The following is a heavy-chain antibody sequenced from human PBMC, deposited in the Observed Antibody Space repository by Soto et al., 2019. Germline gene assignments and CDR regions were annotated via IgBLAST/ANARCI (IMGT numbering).Heavy chain of an antibody. CDR3: ARDVYCSGGSCYPYYFDY. V-gene: IGHV3-33*01. CDR2: IWYDGSNK. CDR1: GFTFSSYG. J-gene: IGHJ4*02. Sequence: QVQLVESGGGVVQPGRSLRLSCAASGFTFSSYGMHWVRQAPGKGLEWVAVIWYDGSNKYYADSVKGRFTISRDNSKNTLYLQMNSLGAEDTAVYYCARDVYCSGGSCYPYYFDYWGQGTLVTVSS. D-gene: IGHD2-15*01.